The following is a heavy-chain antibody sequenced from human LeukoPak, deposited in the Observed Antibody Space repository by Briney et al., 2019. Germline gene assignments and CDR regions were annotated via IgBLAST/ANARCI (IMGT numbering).Heavy chain of an antibody. CDR3: ARPTYSSAWNGDY. CDR2: INPNSGGT. V-gene: IGHV1-2*06. J-gene: IGHJ4*02. Sequence: ASVKVSCKASGYTFTAYYMHWVRQAPGQGLEWMGRINPNSGGTNYAQYFQGRVTMTRDTSISTAYMELSSLRSDDTAVYYCARPTYSSAWNGDYWGQGTLVTVSS. CDR1: GYTFTAYY. D-gene: IGHD6-19*01.